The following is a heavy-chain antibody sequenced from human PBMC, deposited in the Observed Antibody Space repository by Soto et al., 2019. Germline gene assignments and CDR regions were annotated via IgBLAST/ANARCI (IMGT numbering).Heavy chain of an antibody. Sequence: QVQLVQSGAEVKKPGASVKVSCKASGYTFTSYAMHWVRQAPGQRLEWMGWINAGNGKTKYSQKFQGRVTITRDTSASTAYMELSSLRSEDTAVYYCARGGSGSAFDYWGQGTLVTVSS. J-gene: IGHJ4*02. CDR2: INAGNGKT. CDR3: ARGGSGSAFDY. CDR1: GYTFTSYA. V-gene: IGHV1-3*01. D-gene: IGHD3-10*01.